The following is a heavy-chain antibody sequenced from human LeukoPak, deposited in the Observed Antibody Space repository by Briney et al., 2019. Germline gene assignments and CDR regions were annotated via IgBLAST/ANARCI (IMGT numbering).Heavy chain of an antibody. CDR1: GGSISGGTYY. CDR3: AKLVSSDWVAY. Sequence: SETLSLTCTVSGGSISGGTYYWTWIRQPPGKGLEWVGHIYQSGNAHYNPSLKSRVTISEDKSKNQFSLTLNSVTAADTAVYYCAKLVSSDWVAYWGQGTLVTVSS. V-gene: IGHV4-61*05. J-gene: IGHJ4*02. D-gene: IGHD6-19*01. CDR2: IYQSGNA.